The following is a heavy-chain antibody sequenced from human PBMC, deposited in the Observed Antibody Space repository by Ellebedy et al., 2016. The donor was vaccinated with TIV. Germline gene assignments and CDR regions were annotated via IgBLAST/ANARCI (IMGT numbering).Heavy chain of an antibody. D-gene: IGHD6-6*01. V-gene: IGHV3-30-3*01. J-gene: IGHJ5*02. Sequence: GESLKISCAASGFTFSSYAMHWVRQAPGKGLEWVAVISFDGTNTYYADSVKGRFTISRDNSKNTLYVEMNSLRGDDTAVYHCARGGGSSVGWFDPWGQGTLVTVSS. CDR1: GFTFSSYA. CDR3: ARGGGSSVGWFDP. CDR2: ISFDGTNT.